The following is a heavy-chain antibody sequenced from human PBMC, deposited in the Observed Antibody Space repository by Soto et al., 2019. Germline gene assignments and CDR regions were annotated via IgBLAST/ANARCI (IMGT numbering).Heavy chain of an antibody. J-gene: IGHJ6*02. D-gene: IGHD3-16*01. CDR2: ISDNGGRT. V-gene: IGHV3-23*01. CDR3: AKADAILITGDYYYGMDV. CDR1: GITFSNYV. Sequence: PGGSLRLSCAASGITFSNYVMSWVRQAPGKGLEWVSSISDNGGRTYYADSVKGRFTISRDNSKNTVYLQMNSLRAEDTAIYYCAKADAILITGDYYYGMDVWGLGTTVTVS.